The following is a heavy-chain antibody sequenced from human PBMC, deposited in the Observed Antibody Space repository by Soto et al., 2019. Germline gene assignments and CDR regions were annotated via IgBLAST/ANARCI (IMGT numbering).Heavy chain of an antibody. CDR1: GFTLTTYS. J-gene: IGHJ4*02. Sequence: GGSLRLSCAVSGFTLTTYSMNWVRQAPGKGLEWISFINKNGFTIYYADSVKGRFTISRDYAKNSLYLQMDSLRHEDTAVYYCARGAVTGTSLSGYWGLGTLVTVSS. CDR2: INKNGFTI. D-gene: IGHD6-19*01. V-gene: IGHV3-48*02. CDR3: ARGAVTGTSLSGY.